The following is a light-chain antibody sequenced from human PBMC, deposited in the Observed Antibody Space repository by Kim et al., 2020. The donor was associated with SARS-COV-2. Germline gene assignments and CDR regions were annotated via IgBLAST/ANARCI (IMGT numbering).Light chain of an antibody. Sequence: ASVGDRVTITCRASQDITTALAWYQQKPGKTHKLLMYDVSTLESGVPSRFSGSGSGTDFTLTIGSLQPEDFATYYCQQFKNYPRTFGQGTKVEIK. CDR2: DVS. J-gene: IGKJ1*01. CDR3: QQFKNYPRT. V-gene: IGKV1D-13*01. CDR1: QDITTA.